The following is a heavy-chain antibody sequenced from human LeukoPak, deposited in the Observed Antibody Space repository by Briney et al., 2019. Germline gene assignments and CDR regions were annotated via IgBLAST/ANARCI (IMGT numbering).Heavy chain of an antibody. CDR2: ISWDGSNK. J-gene: IGHJ4*02. Sequence: PGRSLRLSCAASGFTFSNNGMHWVRQAPGKGLEWVAVISWDGSNKNYADSVKGRFTISRDNSTNTLYLQMNSLRAEDTAVYCCAKSPSYYFDYWGQGTLVTVSS. CDR1: GFTFSNNG. V-gene: IGHV3-30*18. CDR3: AKSPSYYFDY.